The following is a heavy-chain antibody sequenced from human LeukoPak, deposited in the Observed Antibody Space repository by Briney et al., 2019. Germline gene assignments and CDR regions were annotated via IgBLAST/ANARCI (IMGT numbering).Heavy chain of an antibody. CDR3: AKVSTGIAVEALDY. V-gene: IGHV3-30*18. D-gene: IGHD6-19*01. Sequence: GGSLRLSCAASGFTFSSYGMHWVRQAPGKGLEWVAVISYDGSNKYYADSVKGRFTISRDNSKNTLYLQMNSLRAEDTAMYYCAKVSTGIAVEALDYWGQGTLVTVSS. J-gene: IGHJ4*02. CDR2: ISYDGSNK. CDR1: GFTFSSYG.